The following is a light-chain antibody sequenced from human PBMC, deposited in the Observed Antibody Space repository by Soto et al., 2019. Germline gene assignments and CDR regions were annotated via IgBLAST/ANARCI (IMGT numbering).Light chain of an antibody. V-gene: IGLV2-8*01. CDR3: SSYAGSNNFV. CDR1: SSDVGYYDY. J-gene: IGLJ1*01. CDR2: EVT. Sequence: QSALTQPPSASGLPGQSVTISCTGTSSDVGYYDYVSWYQQHPGKAPKLVIYEVTKRPSGGPDRVSASKSGNTAYLTVSGLRAEDEADYYCSSYAGSNNFVFGSGTKLTVL.